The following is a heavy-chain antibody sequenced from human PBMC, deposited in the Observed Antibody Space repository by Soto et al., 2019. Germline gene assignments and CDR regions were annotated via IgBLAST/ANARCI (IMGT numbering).Heavy chain of an antibody. Sequence: EVQLLESGGGSVQPGGSLRLSCAASGFTFSSYAMHWVRRPPGKGLEWVSSIGGSGGTAYYADSVKGRFSISRDSLVNTIYLQMTSLRAEDTAAYYFAKGRGQNWKFDYWGQGPRVTVSP. CDR1: GFTFSSYA. D-gene: IGHD1-1*01. CDR2: IGGSGGTA. CDR3: AKGRGQNWKFDY. J-gene: IGHJ4*02. V-gene: IGHV3-23*01.